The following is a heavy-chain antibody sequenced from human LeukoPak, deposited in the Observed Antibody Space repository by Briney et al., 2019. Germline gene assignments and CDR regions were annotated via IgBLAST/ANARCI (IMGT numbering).Heavy chain of an antibody. CDR2: ISAYNGNT. D-gene: IGHD3-3*01. CDR3: ARVSLEWLFGDWFDP. CDR1: GYTFTSYG. V-gene: IGHV1-18*01. J-gene: IGHJ5*02. Sequence: ASVKVSCKASGYTFTSYGISWVRQAPGRGLEWMGWISAYNGNTNYAQKLQGRVTMTTDTSTSTAYMELRSLRSDDTAVYYCARVSLEWLFGDWFDPWGQGTLVTVSS.